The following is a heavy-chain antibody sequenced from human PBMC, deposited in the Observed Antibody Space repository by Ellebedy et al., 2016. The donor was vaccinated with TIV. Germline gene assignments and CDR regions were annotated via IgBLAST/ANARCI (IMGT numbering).Heavy chain of an antibody. D-gene: IGHD5-24*01. CDR3: ARLRGGYDFDY. CDR1: GFIVSGYW. Sequence: PGGSLRLSCAASGFIVSGYWMSWVRQAPGKGPEWVASIKQDGSETDYVDSVKGRFTISRDNAKNSLYLQMNSLRVEDTAIYYCARLRGGYDFDYWGQGAPVTVSS. CDR2: IKQDGSET. J-gene: IGHJ4*02. V-gene: IGHV3-7*03.